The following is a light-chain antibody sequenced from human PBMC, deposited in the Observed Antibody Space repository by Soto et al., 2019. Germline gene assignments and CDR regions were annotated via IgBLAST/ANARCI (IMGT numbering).Light chain of an antibody. Sequence: DIQLTQSPSFLSASVGDRVTIACRSSQGISSYLAWYQQKPGKAPNLLIYATSTLQSGVPSRFSGSGSGTEFTLTISSLQSEDFAVYYCQQYNNWPPWTFGQGTKVDIK. CDR1: QGISSY. V-gene: IGKV1-9*01. J-gene: IGKJ1*01. CDR2: ATS. CDR3: QQYNNWPPWT.